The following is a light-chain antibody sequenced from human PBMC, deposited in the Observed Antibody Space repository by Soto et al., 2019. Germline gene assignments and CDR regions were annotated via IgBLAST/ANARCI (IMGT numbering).Light chain of an antibody. Sequence: DIQMTQSPSSLSASVGDRVTITCRASQAIDNRLAWYQQKPGKAPKLLIYAASTLQPGVPSRFTGSGSGTDFTLTISSLQPEDAAIYDCQQGKVAPFTFGGGTKVEIK. CDR3: QQGKVAPFT. J-gene: IGKJ4*01. CDR1: QAIDNR. V-gene: IGKV1-27*01. CDR2: AAS.